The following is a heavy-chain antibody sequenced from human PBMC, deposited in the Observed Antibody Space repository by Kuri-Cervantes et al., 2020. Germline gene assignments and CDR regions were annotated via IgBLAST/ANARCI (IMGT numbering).Heavy chain of an antibody. D-gene: IGHD3-16*01. J-gene: IGHJ4*02. CDR1: GFTFSNYG. V-gene: IGHV3-30*03. CDR2: ISYDGSNK. CDR3: AREGGGFFIH. Sequence: GGSLRLSCAASGFTFSNYGMHWVRQAPGKGLEWVAVISYDGSNKYYVDSVKGRFTISRDDSKNTLYLQMNSLRAEDTAVYYCAREGGGFFIHWGQGTLVTVSS.